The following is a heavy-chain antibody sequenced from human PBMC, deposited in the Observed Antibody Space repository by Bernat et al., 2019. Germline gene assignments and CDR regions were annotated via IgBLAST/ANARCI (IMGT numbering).Heavy chain of an antibody. CDR3: VREGDFWSGYYPYYYYYYGMDV. CDR2: ISAYNGNT. J-gene: IGHJ6*02. Sequence: QVQLVQSGAEVKKPGASVKVSCKASGYTFTSYGISWVRQAPGQGLEWMGWISAYNGNTNYAQKLQGRVTMTTDTSTSTAYMELRSLRSDDTAVYYCVREGDFWSGYYPYYYYYYGMDVWGQGTTVTVSS. D-gene: IGHD3-3*01. V-gene: IGHV1-18*01. CDR1: GYTFTSYG.